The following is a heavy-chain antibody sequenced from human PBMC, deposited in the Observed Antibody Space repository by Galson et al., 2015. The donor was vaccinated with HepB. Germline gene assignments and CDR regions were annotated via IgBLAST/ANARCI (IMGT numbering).Heavy chain of an antibody. D-gene: IGHD3-22*01. CDR2: IYYSGST. J-gene: IGHJ3*02. CDR1: GGSISSGDYY. V-gene: IGHV4-30-4*01. Sequence: TLSLTCTVSGGSISSGDYYWSWIRQPPGKGLEWIGYIYYSGSTYYNPSLKSRVTISVDTSKNQFSLKLSSVTAADTAVYYCARVAYYDSSGYSEMGAFDIWGQGTMVTVSS. CDR3: ARVAYYDSSGYSEMGAFDI.